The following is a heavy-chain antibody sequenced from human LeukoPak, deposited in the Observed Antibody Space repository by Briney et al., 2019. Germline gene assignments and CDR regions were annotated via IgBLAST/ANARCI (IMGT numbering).Heavy chain of an antibody. CDR1: VFTFSSYA. V-gene: IGHV3-30*04. J-gene: IGHJ5*02. D-gene: IGHD2-15*01. Sequence: PGGSLRLSCAASVFTFSSYAMHWVRQAPGKGLEWAAVISYDGSNKYYADSVKGRFTISRDNSKNTLYLQMNSLRAEDTAVYYCARGVVVVAATLGRFDPWGQGTLVTVSS. CDR3: ARGVVVVAATLGRFDP. CDR2: ISYDGSNK.